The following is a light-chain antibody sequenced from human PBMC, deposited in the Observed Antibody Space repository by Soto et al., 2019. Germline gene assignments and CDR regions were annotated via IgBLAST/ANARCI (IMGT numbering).Light chain of an antibody. Sequence: EIVLTQSPGTLSLSPGERATLSCRASQSVSSNYLAWYQQRPGQAPRLLIYGASSRATGTPDRFSGSGSGTDFTLTISRLEPEDFAVYHCQQYITAPETFGQGTKWIS. J-gene: IGKJ1*01. CDR3: QQYITAPET. CDR2: GAS. CDR1: QSVSSNY. V-gene: IGKV3-20*01.